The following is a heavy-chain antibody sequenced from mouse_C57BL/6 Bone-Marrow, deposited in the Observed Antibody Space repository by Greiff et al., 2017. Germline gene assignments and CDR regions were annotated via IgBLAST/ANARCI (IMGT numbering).Heavy chain of an antibody. CDR3: TRSPSLLCQRGAWFAY. Sequence: VKLMESGAELVRPGASVTLSCKASGYTFTDYEMHWVKQTPVHGLEWIGAIDPETGGTAYNQKFKGKAILTADKSSSTAYMERRSLTSEDSAVYYCTRSPSLLCQRGAWFAYWGQGTLVTVSA. J-gene: IGHJ3*01. CDR2: IDPETGGT. V-gene: IGHV1-15*01. D-gene: IGHD2-10*01. CDR1: GYTFTDYE.